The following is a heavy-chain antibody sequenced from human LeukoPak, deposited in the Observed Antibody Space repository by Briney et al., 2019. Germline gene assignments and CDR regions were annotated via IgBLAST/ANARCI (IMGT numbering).Heavy chain of an antibody. Sequence: ALVKVSCKASGYTFTSYDINWVRQAPGQGLEWMGWMNPNSGNTGYAQKFQGRVTMTRNTSISTAYMELSSLRSEDTAVYYCARGPEDVDYYYYMDVWGKGTTVTVSS. D-gene: IGHD1-14*01. CDR1: GYTFTSYD. CDR2: MNPNSGNT. J-gene: IGHJ6*03. CDR3: ARGPEDVDYYYYMDV. V-gene: IGHV1-8*01.